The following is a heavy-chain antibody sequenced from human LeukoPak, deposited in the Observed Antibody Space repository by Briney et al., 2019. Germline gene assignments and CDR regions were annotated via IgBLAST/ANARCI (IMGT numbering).Heavy chain of an antibody. Sequence: ASVKVSCKASGYTFTSYDINWVRQATGQGLEWMGWMNPNSGNTGSAQKFQGRVTITRNTSISTAYMELNSLRSEDTAVYYCARDGGDYGYDYWGQGTLVTVSS. CDR2: MNPNSGNT. J-gene: IGHJ4*02. CDR1: GYTFTSYD. CDR3: ARDGGDYGYDY. V-gene: IGHV1-8*03. D-gene: IGHD2-21*02.